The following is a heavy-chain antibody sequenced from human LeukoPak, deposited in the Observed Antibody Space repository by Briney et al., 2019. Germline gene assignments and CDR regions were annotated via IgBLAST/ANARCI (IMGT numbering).Heavy chain of an antibody. CDR3: ALDFVNSGYYFDY. D-gene: IGHD3-22*01. CDR2: ISSSSSTI. J-gene: IGHJ4*02. CDR1: GFTFSSYS. V-gene: IGHV3-48*04. Sequence: TGGSLRLSCAASGFTFSSYSMNWVRQAPGKGLEWVSYISSSSSTIYYADSVKGRFTISRDNAKNSLYLQMDSLRAEDTAVYYCALDFVNSGYYFDYWGQGTLVTVSS.